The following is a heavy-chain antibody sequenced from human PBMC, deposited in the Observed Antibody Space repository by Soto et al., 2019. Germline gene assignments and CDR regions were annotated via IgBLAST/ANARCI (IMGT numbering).Heavy chain of an antibody. CDR2: LIPLFNTP. CDR3: AAVYFYXXXDFRQS. J-gene: IGHJ5*02. V-gene: IGHV1-69*13. CDR1: GGTFNNYA. Sequence: ASVKVSYXTSGGTFNNYAICWVRQAPGQGLDWMGGLIPLFNTPNYAQQFQGRVTITAAESTSTAYMELRSLRSEDTAIYHCAAVYFYXXXDFRQSWGQGTLVTVSS. D-gene: IGHD3-3*01.